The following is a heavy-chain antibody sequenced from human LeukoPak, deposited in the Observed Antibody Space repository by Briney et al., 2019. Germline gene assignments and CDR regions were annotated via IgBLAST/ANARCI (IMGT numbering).Heavy chain of an antibody. J-gene: IGHJ6*02. Sequence: PSQTLSLTCTVSGGSISSGGYYWSWIRQHPGKGLEWIGYIYYSGSTNYNPSLKSRVTISVDTSKNQFSLKLSSVTAADTAVYYCARLPAAGTYYGMDVWGQGTTVTVSS. CDR3: ARLPAAGTYYGMDV. CDR1: GGSISSGGYY. V-gene: IGHV4-31*03. CDR2: IYYSGST. D-gene: IGHD6-13*01.